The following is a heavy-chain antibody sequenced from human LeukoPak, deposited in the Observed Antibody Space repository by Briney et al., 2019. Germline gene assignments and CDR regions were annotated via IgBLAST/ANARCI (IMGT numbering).Heavy chain of an antibody. CDR2: ITPIFGTA. CDR3: ARVQYYYDSSGYYLNWFDP. Sequence: GASVKVSCKASGGTFSSYAISWVRQAPGQGLEWMGGITPIFGTANYAQKFQGRVTITTDESTSTAYMELSSLRSEDTAVYYCARVQYYYDSSGYYLNWFDPWGQGTLVTVSS. V-gene: IGHV1-69*05. CDR1: GGTFSSYA. D-gene: IGHD3-22*01. J-gene: IGHJ5*02.